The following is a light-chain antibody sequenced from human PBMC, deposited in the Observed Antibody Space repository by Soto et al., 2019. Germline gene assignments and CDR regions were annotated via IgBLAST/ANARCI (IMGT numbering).Light chain of an antibody. CDR3: QQYDNLPLT. CDR2: DAS. Sequence: DIQMTQSPSTLSASVGDRVTITCRASQGISSYLAWYQQKSGKAPKLLIYDASDLETGVPSRFSGSGSGTDFTFTINSLQPEDIATYYCQQYDNLPLTFGGGTKVDIK. CDR1: QGISSY. J-gene: IGKJ4*01. V-gene: IGKV1-33*01.